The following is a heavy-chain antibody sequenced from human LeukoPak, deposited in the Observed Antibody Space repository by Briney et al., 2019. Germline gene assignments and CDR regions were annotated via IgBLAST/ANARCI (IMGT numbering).Heavy chain of an antibody. V-gene: IGHV3-53*01. CDR1: GFTVSSNY. J-gene: IGHJ4*02. D-gene: IGHD1-26*01. CDR2: IYSGGST. Sequence: GGSLRLSCAASGFTVSSNYMSWVRQAPGKGLEWVSVIYSGGSTYYADSVKGRFTISRDNSKNTLYLQMNSLRAGDTAVYYCARDGRSGSYYFWDYWGQGTLVTVSS. CDR3: ARDGRSGSYYFWDY.